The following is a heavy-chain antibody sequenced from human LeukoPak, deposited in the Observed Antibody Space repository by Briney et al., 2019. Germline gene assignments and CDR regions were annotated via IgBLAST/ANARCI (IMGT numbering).Heavy chain of an antibody. CDR2: IYYSGST. J-gene: IGHJ4*02. D-gene: IGHD6-19*01. Sequence: PSETLSLTCTVSGGSISGSSYYWGWIRQPPGKGLEWIGNIYYSGSTYYNPSLKSRVTISVDTSKNQFSLKLSSVTAADTAVYYCAKDKYSSGWLYYFDYWGQGTLVTVSS. CDR1: GGSISGSSYY. V-gene: IGHV4-39*07. CDR3: AKDKYSSGWLYYFDY.